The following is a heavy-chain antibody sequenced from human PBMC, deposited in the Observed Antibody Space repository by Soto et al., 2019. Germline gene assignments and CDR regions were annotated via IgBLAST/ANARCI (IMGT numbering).Heavy chain of an antibody. J-gene: IGHJ5*02. CDR1: GFTFSSYA. Sequence: PGGSLRLSCAASGFTFSSYAMSWVRQAPGKGLEWVSAISGSGGSTYYADSVKGRFTISRDNSKNTLYLQMNSLRAEDTAVYYCAKGQDIAVVTAASRYWLDPWGQGTLVTVYS. CDR3: AKGQDIAVVTAASRYWLDP. V-gene: IGHV3-23*01. CDR2: ISGSGGST. D-gene: IGHD2-2*01.